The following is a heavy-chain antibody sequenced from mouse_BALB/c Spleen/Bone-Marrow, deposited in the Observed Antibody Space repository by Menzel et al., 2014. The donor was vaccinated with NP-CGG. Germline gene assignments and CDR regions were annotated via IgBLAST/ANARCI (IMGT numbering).Heavy chain of an antibody. V-gene: IGHV7-3*02. CDR2: IRNKANGYTT. CDR1: GFTFNDYY. CDR3: ARDIGNYVRFAY. Sequence: EVQLVESGGGLVQPGGSLRLSCATSGFTFNDYYMSWVRQPPGKALEWLGFIRNKANGYTTEYSASVKGRFTISRDNSQSILYLQVNTLRAEDSATYYCARDIGNYVRFAYWGQGTLVTVSA. J-gene: IGHJ3*01. D-gene: IGHD2-1*01.